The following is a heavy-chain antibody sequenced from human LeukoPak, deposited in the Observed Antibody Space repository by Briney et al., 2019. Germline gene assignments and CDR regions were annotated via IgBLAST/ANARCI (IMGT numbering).Heavy chain of an antibody. CDR1: GFTFDDYA. Sequence: GGPLRLSCAASGFTFDDYAMHWVRQAPGKGLEWVSGISANSGSIAYADSVKGRFTISRDNSKNTLYLQMNSLRAEDTAVYHCAKVGTSLPLVNNYYIDVWGKGTTVTVSS. J-gene: IGHJ6*03. D-gene: IGHD1-14*01. CDR3: AKVGTSLPLVNNYYIDV. CDR2: ISANSGSI. V-gene: IGHV3-9*01.